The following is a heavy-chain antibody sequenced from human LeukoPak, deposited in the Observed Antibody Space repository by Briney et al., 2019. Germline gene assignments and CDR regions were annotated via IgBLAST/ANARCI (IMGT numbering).Heavy chain of an antibody. J-gene: IGHJ4*02. CDR1: GGSISSSSYY. V-gene: IGHV4-39*01. CDR3: ARHYYDSSGYLLDY. CDR2: IYYSGST. D-gene: IGHD3-22*01. Sequence: SETLSLTCTVSGGSISSSSYYWGWIRQPPGKGLEWIGSIYYSGSTYYNPSLKSRVTISVDTSKNQFSLKLSSVTAADTAVYYCARHYYDSSGYLLDYWGQGTLVTVSS.